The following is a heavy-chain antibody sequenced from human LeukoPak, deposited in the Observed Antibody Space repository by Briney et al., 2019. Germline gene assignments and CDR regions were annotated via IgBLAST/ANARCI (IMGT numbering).Heavy chain of an antibody. J-gene: IGHJ4*02. D-gene: IGHD6-19*01. CDR1: GASINNNNYY. CDR2: IYYSGST. Sequence: SETLSLTCTVSGASINNNNYYWGWIRQPPGKGLEWIGSIYYSGSTFYNPSLKSRVTMSVDTSKNQFSLTLSSVTAADTAVFYCARHNTGWSPFDYWGQGTLVTVSS. CDR3: ARHNTGWSPFDY. V-gene: IGHV4-39*01.